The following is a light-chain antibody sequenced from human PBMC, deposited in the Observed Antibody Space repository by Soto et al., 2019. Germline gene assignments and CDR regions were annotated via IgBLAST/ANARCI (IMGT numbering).Light chain of an antibody. V-gene: IGLV2-23*01. J-gene: IGLJ2*01. CDR3: CSYAGGDPFVL. Sequence: QSALTQPASVSGSPGQSITISCTGTSGDVGGYNLVSWYLQHPGKVPKLLIYEDYRRPSGVSTRFSASKSGNTASLTISGLQAEDEAHSYCCSYAGGDPFVLVGGGTKLTVL. CDR2: EDY. CDR1: SGDVGGYNL.